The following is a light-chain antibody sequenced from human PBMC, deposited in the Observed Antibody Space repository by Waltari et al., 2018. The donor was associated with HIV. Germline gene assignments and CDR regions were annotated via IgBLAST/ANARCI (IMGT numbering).Light chain of an antibody. CDR1: QSVNSN. V-gene: IGKV3-15*01. CDR2: GAS. CDR3: QQYHKWPPLT. J-gene: IGKJ4*01. Sequence: IVMTQSPATLSVSPGERVTLSCRASQSVNSNLAWYQQKPGQAPRLLLYGASCRATGVPARFSGNCSGTDFTLTINSLQSEDFAIYYCQQYHKWPPLTFGGGTKVEI.